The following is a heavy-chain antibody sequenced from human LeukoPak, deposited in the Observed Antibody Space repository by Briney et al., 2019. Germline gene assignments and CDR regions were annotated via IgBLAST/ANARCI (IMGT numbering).Heavy chain of an antibody. CDR2: IYYSGST. CDR3: ARDYCSSTSCNTFDI. CDR1: GGSVSSGSYY. V-gene: IGHV4-61*01. D-gene: IGHD2-2*01. J-gene: IGHJ3*02. Sequence: SETLSLTCTVSGGSVSSGSYYWRWLRQPPGKGLEWIAYIYYSGSTNYNPSLKSRVTISVDPSKNQFSLKVSSVTAADTAVYYCARDYCSSTSCNTFDIWGQGAMVTVSS.